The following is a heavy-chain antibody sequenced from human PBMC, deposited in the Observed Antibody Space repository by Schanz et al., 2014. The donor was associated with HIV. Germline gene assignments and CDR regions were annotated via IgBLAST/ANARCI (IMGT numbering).Heavy chain of an antibody. CDR1: GYTFSSYD. Sequence: QVQLVQSGAEVKNPGASVKVSCKASGYTFSSYDINWVRQATGQGLEWMGWMNPNSGHTGYAQKSPGRVAMTRTTSISTAYMELRGLTSEDTAVSFCARARAKIEGRPVGNWFDPWGQGTLVTVSS. J-gene: IGHJ5*02. D-gene: IGHD6-6*01. V-gene: IGHV1-8*01. CDR2: MNPNSGHT. CDR3: ARARAKIEGRPVGNWFDP.